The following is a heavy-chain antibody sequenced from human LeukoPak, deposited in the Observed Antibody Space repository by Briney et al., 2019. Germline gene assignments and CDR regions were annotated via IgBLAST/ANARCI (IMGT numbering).Heavy chain of an antibody. Sequence: GGSLRLSCAASGFTFSGSALHWVRQASGKGLEWVGRIRSKANSYATAYAASVKGRFTISRDDSKNTAYLQMNSLKTEDTAVYYCTRQGGDYSNPFDYWGQGTLVAVSS. D-gene: IGHD4-11*01. CDR1: GFTFSGSA. CDR2: IRSKANSYAT. CDR3: TRQGGDYSNPFDY. J-gene: IGHJ4*02. V-gene: IGHV3-73*01.